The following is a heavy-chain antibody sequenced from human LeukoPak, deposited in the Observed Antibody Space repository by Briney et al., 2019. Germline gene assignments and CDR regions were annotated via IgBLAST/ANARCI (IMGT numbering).Heavy chain of an antibody. V-gene: IGHV1-69*05. D-gene: IGHD4-23*01. CDR1: GGTFSSSA. CDR3: AKVGGTTVVKFRMDV. J-gene: IGHJ6*02. Sequence: SVKVSCKASGGTFSSSAISWVRQAPGQGLEWMGGIIPIFGTANYAQKFQGRVTITTDESTSTAYMELSSLRAEDTAVYYCAKVGGTTVVKFRMDVWGQGTTVTVSS. CDR2: IIPIFGTA.